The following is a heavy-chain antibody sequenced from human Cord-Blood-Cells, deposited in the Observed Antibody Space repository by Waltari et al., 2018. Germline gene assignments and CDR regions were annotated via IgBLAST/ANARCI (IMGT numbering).Heavy chain of an antibody. V-gene: IGHV4-34*01. CDR3: AGGPAVRFFERIPSWFDP. J-gene: IGHJ5*02. CDR2: INHSGST. Sequence: QVQLPQWGAGLLKPSETLSLTCEAYGGSFSGYYWSWIRQPPGAGLEWIGEINHSGSTKYRPSLKSRVTISIDTSKNQFSLKLSSVTAADMAVYYCAGGPAVRFFERIPSWFDPWGKGTLVTVSS. CDR1: GGSFSGYY. D-gene: IGHD3-3*01.